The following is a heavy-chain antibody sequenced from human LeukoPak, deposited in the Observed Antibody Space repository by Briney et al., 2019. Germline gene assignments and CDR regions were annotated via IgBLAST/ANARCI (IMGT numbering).Heavy chain of an antibody. J-gene: IGHJ4*02. Sequence: SVKVSCKASGGTFSSYAISWVRQAPGQGLEWMGRIIPILGIANYAQKFQGRVTITADKSTSTAYMELSSLRSEDTAVYYCARDLTRFSSSLNYWGQGTLVTVSS. V-gene: IGHV1-69*04. CDR1: GGTFSSYA. CDR3: ARDLTRFSSSLNY. CDR2: IIPILGIA. D-gene: IGHD6-13*01.